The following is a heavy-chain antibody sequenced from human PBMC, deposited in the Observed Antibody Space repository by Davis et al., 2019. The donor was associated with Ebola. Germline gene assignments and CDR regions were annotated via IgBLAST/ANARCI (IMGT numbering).Heavy chain of an antibody. CDR3: ARGYYDFWTTSEDWFDP. V-gene: IGHV4-39*01. CDR1: GGSISSSSYY. CDR2: IYYSGST. Sequence: SETLSLTCTLSGGSISSSSYYWGWIRQPPGKGLEWIGSIYYSGSTYYNPSLKSRVTISVDTSKNQFSLKLSSVTAADTAVYYCARGYYDFWTTSEDWFDPWGQGTLVTVSS. J-gene: IGHJ5*02. D-gene: IGHD3-3*01.